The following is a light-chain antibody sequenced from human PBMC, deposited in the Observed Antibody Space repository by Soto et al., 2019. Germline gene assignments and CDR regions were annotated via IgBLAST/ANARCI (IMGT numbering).Light chain of an antibody. J-gene: IGKJ1*01. CDR2: GAS. CDR3: QQYGSSPWT. Sequence: EIVLTQSPGILSLSPGERATLSCRASQSVSNDFLAWYQQKPGQAPRLLIYGASTRATDVPDRFSGSGSGTDFTLSIRRLEPEDFAVYYCQQYGSSPWTFGQGTKVDIK. CDR1: QSVSNDF. V-gene: IGKV3-20*01.